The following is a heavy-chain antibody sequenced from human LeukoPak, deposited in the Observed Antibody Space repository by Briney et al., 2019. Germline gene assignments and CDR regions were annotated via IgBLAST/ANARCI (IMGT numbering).Heavy chain of an antibody. CDR2: IIPILGIA. CDR1: GGTFSSYT. CDR3: ASNYDSSGYYLDSHFDY. J-gene: IGHJ4*02. V-gene: IGHV1-69*02. D-gene: IGHD3-22*01. Sequence: GASVKVSCKASGGTFSSYTISWVRQAPGQGLEWMGRIIPILGIANYAQKFQGRVTITADKSTSTAYMELCSLRSEDTAVYYCASNYDSSGYYLDSHFDYWGQGTLVTVSS.